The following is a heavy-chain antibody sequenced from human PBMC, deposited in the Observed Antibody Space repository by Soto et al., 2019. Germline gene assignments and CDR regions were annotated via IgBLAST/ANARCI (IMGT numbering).Heavy chain of an antibody. CDR2: IYYSRMT. J-gene: IGHJ3*02. D-gene: IGHD3-10*01. Sequence: QVQLQESGPGLVKPSETLSLTCTDSGGSVSSYYWSWIRQPPGKGLEWIGFIYYSRMTNYNPSLKRRVTLSLDTSKNQFSLKLSSVTAADTALYYCARHGGLTMVRGVLTAFDIWGQGTMVTVSS. V-gene: IGHV4-59*08. CDR3: ARHGGLTMVRGVLTAFDI. CDR1: GGSVSSYY.